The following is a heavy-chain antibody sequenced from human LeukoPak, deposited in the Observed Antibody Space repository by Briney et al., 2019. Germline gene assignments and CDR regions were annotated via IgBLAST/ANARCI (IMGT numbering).Heavy chain of an antibody. D-gene: IGHD4-17*01. CDR1: GFTVSSNY. Sequence: GGSLRLSCAASGFTVSSNYMSWVRQAPGKGLEWVSVIYSGGSTYYADSVKGRFTISRDNSKNTLYLQMNSLRAEDTAVYYCARGDDYGDRSEHYFGYWGQGTLVTVSS. CDR2: IYSGGST. J-gene: IGHJ4*02. V-gene: IGHV3-53*01. CDR3: ARGDDYGDRSEHYFGY.